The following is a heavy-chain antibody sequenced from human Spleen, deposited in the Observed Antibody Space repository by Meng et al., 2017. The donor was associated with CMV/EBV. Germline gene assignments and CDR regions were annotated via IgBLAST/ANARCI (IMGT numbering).Heavy chain of an antibody. D-gene: IGHD2-2*02. CDR2: ISSSSSYI. CDR1: GFTFSSYS. CDR3: ARDGGLGGYCSSTSCYNGNYYYGMDV. V-gene: IGHV3-21*01. J-gene: IGHJ6*02. Sequence: GESLKISCAASGFTFSSYSMNWVRQAPGKGLEWVSSISSSSSYIYYADSVKGRFTISRDNAKNSLYLQMNSLRAEDTAVYYCARDGGLGGYCSSTSCYNGNYYYGMDVWGQGTTVTVSS.